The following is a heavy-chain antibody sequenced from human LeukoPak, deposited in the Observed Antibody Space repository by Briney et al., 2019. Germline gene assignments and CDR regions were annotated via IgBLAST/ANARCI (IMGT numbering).Heavy chain of an antibody. V-gene: IGHV1-3*03. CDR2: INAGYGNT. CDR1: GYILPSYA. Sequence: ASVKVSCQASGYILPSYAMHWVRQAPGQRLEWMGWINAGYGNTNYSQEFQGRVTITRDTSASADYMELSSLRSDDMAVYCCARVVRYSSGPLTDLLPYYFDYWGQGTLVTVSS. J-gene: IGHJ4*02. CDR3: ARVVRYSSGPLTDLLPYYFDY. D-gene: IGHD6-19*01.